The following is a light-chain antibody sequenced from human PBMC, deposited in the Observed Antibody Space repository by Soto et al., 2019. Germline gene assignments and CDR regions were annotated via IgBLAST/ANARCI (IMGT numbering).Light chain of an antibody. J-gene: IGLJ1*01. V-gene: IGLV2-11*01. CDR2: DVS. CDR1: SSDVGGYNY. CDR3: CSYAGSYTLFV. Sequence: QSVLTQPRSVSGSPGQSVTISCTGTSSDVGGYNYVSWYQQYPGKVPKLMIYDVSKRPSGVPDRFSGSKSGNTASLTISGFQAEDEADYYCCSYAGSYTLFVFGSGTKVTVL.